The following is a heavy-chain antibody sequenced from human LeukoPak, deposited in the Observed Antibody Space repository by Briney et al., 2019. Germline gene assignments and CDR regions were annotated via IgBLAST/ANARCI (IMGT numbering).Heavy chain of an antibody. Sequence: SETLSLTCTVSRGPIRTSSYYWGWIRQPPGKGLEWVGTIDYNGITTYSPSLKNRLTISVDTSKNMFSLGLRSVTATDTAMYFCAGVSPTTGLYAFDVWGQGTMVTASS. CDR1: RGPIRTSSYY. CDR3: AGVSPTTGLYAFDV. J-gene: IGHJ3*01. CDR2: IDYNGIT. D-gene: IGHD1-1*01. V-gene: IGHV4-39*01.